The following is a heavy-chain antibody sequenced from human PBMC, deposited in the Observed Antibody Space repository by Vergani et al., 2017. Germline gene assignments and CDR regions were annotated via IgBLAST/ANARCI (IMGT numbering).Heavy chain of an antibody. CDR3: ARANWGERTFDI. CDR2: IYYSGST. CDR1: GGSISSYY. V-gene: IGHV4-59*01. Sequence: QVQLQESGPGLVKPSETLSLTCTVSGGSISSYYWSWIRQPPGKGLEWIGYIYYSGSTNYNPSLKSRVTISVDTSKNQFSLKLSSVTAADTAVYYCARANWGERTFDIWGQGTMVTVSS. D-gene: IGHD7-27*01. J-gene: IGHJ3*02.